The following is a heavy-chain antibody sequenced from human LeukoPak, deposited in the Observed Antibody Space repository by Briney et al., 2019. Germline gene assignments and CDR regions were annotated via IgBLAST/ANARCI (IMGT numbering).Heavy chain of an antibody. V-gene: IGHV4-31*03. J-gene: IGHJ4*02. Sequence: SETLSLTCTVSGGSINSGGYYWSWIRQHPGKGLEWIGYVYYSGSTYYNPPLKSRLTISVDTSKNQFSLKLSSVTAADTAVYYCAREYNYGIDYWGQGTLVTVSS. D-gene: IGHD5-18*01. CDR3: AREYNYGIDY. CDR1: GGSINSGGYY. CDR2: VYYSGST.